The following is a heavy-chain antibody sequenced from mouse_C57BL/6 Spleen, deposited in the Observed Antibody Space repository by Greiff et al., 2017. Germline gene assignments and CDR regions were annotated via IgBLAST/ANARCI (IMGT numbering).Heavy chain of an antibody. Sequence: QVQLKQPGAELVKPGASVKMSCKASGYTFTSYWITWVKQRPGQGLEWIGDIYPGSGSTNYNEKFKSKATLTVDTSSSTAYMQLSSLTSEDSAVYYCARRYSNYDWFAYWGQGTLVTVSA. D-gene: IGHD2-5*01. V-gene: IGHV1-55*01. CDR1: GYTFTSYW. J-gene: IGHJ3*01. CDR3: ARRYSNYDWFAY. CDR2: IYPGSGST.